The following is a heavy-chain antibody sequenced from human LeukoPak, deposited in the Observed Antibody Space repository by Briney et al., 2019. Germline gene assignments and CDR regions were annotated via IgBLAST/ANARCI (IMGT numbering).Heavy chain of an antibody. J-gene: IGHJ4*02. CDR2: ISSSSSTI. CDR1: GFTFSSYS. V-gene: IGHV3-48*01. Sequence: PGGSLRLSCAASGFTFSSYSMNWVRQAPGKGLEWVSYISSSSSTIYYAGSVKGRFTISRDNAKNSLYLQMNSLRAEDTAVYYCARVAGRYSSRVDYWGQGTLVTVSS. D-gene: IGHD6-13*01. CDR3: ARVAGRYSSRVDY.